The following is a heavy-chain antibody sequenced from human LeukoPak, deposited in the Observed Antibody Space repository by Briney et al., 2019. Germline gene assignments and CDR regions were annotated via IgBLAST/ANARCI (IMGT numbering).Heavy chain of an antibody. J-gene: IGHJ4*02. Sequence: SETLSLTCTVSGGSISSHHWSWIRQPPGKGLEWIGYIYYSGSTNYKPSLKSRVTISVDTSKNQFSLKLTSVTAADTAVYYCARHLDIAASGTFDYWGQGTLITVSS. D-gene: IGHD6-13*01. V-gene: IGHV4-59*08. CDR1: GGSISSHH. CDR3: ARHLDIAASGTFDY. CDR2: IYYSGST.